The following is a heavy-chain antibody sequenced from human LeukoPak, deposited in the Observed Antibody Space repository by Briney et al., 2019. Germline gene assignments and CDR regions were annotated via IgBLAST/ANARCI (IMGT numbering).Heavy chain of an antibody. CDR2: IGSTGVST. Sequence: AGGSLRLSCAASQFIFTRYPMTWVRQAPGKGLEWVSSIGSTGVSTYYADSVKGRFTISRDNSRNTLYLQMNSLRAEDTAVYYCARESPLYCSGGSCFVYWGQGTLVTVSS. V-gene: IGHV3-23*01. J-gene: IGHJ4*02. CDR1: QFIFTRYP. D-gene: IGHD2-15*01. CDR3: ARESPLYCSGGSCFVY.